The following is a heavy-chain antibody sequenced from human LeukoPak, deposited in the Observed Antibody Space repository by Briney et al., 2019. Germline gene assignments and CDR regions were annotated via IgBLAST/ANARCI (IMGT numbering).Heavy chain of an antibody. CDR3: ARGTYYYDSSGRYPSGAFDI. V-gene: IGHV3-30*04. J-gene: IGHJ3*02. CDR1: GFNFRNYS. D-gene: IGHD3-22*01. CDR2: ISYDGNNK. Sequence: GALRLPCSTSGFNFRNYSMQWVRQAPGKGLEWVAFISYDGNNKYYADSLKGRFTISRDNSKNTLYLLMNSLRAEDTAVYSCARGTYYYDSSGRYPSGAFDIWGQGTMVTVSS.